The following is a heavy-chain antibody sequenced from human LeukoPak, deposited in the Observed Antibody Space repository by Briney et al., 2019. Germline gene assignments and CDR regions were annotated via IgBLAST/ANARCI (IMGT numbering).Heavy chain of an antibody. D-gene: IGHD4/OR15-4a*01. J-gene: IGHJ4*02. Sequence: PSETLSLTCTVSGASVSSGRHYWSWIRQPPGKGLEWIGHFYDGENIHYNPSFKSRVTLSLDTPENQFSLKFSSVTAADTAVYYCARGRGFGYGVDFWGQGTLVTVST. CDR3: ARGRGFGYGVDF. CDR2: FYDGENI. V-gene: IGHV4-61*01. CDR1: GASVSSGRHY.